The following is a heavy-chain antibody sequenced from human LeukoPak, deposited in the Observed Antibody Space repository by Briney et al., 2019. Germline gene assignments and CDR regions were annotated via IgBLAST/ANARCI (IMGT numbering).Heavy chain of an antibody. V-gene: IGHV4-34*01. Sequence: PSETLSLTCAVYGGSFSGYYWSWIRQPPGKGLEWIGEINHSGSTNYNPSLKSRVTISVDTSKNQFSLKLSSVTAADTAVYYCARRLPAYCSSTSCHRNWFDPWGQGTLVTVSS. CDR3: ARRLPAYCSSTSCHRNWFDP. CDR2: INHSGST. CDR1: GGSFSGYY. D-gene: IGHD2-2*01. J-gene: IGHJ5*02.